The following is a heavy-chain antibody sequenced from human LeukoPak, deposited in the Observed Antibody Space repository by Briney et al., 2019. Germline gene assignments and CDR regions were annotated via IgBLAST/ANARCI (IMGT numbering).Heavy chain of an antibody. CDR2: INHSGST. J-gene: IGHJ3*02. D-gene: IGHD4/OR15-4a*01. CDR3: ARGTLTYHAFDI. CDR1: GYSISSGYY. V-gene: IGHV4-38-2*02. Sequence: ASETLSLTCTVSGYSISSGYYWSWIRQPPGKGLEWIGEINHSGSTNYNPSLKSRVTISVDTSKNQFSLKLSSVTAADTAVYYCARGTLTYHAFDIWGQGTMVTVSS.